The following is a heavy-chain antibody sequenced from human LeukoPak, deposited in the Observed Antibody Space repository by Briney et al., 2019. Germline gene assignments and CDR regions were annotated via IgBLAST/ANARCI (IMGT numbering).Heavy chain of an antibody. J-gene: IGHJ4*02. CDR2: IKEDGTET. CDR1: GFMFSSNW. D-gene: IGHD5-24*01. CDR3: AKEGRSLQTY. Sequence: GGSLRLSCAASGFMFSSNWMSWVRLAPGKGLEWVANIKEDGTETYYVDSVKGRFTISRDNAKNSLYLQMNSLRVEDTAVYYCAKEGRSLQTYWSQGTLVTVSS. V-gene: IGHV3-7*03.